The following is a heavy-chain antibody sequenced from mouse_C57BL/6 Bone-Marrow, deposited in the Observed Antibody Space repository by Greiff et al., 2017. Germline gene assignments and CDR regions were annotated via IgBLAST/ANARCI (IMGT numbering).Heavy chain of an antibody. CDR3: ARDWDYFDY. CDR2: IYPGDGDT. CDR1: GYAFSTSW. V-gene: IGHV1-80*01. D-gene: IGHD4-1*01. J-gene: IGHJ2*01. Sequence: LQESGASVTISCNVSGYAFSTSWMNWVKQRPGKGLEWIGQIYPGDGDTNYNGKIKGKATMTADKSASTAYMQLSSLTSEDSAVYFCARDWDYFDYWGQGTTLTVSS.